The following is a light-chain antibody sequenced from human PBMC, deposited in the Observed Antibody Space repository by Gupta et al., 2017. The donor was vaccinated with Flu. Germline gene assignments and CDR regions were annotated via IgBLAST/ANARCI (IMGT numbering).Light chain of an antibody. CDR3: QQYGTSPYT. Sequence: EIVLTQSPGTLSLSPGERATLSCRASQSISSSYLGWYQQKPGQAPRLLIYGASSRATGIPDKISGSGSGTDFTLTISRLEHEYFAVYYCQQYGTSPYTFGQGTKLDIK. V-gene: IGKV3-20*01. J-gene: IGKJ2*01. CDR1: QSISSSY. CDR2: GAS.